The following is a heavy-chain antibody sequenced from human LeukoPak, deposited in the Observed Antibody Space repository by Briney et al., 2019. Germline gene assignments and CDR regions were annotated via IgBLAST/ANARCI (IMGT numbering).Heavy chain of an antibody. CDR2: INHSGST. J-gene: IGHJ5*02. V-gene: IGHV4-34*01. Sequence: SETLSLTCAVYGGSFSGYYWSWIRQPPGKGLEWIGEINHSGSTNYNPSLKSRVTISVDTSKNQFSLKLSSVTAADTAVYYCARHVLSIGSSGWYRWFDPWGQGTLVTVSS. CDR3: ARHVLSIGSSGWYRWFDP. D-gene: IGHD6-19*01. CDR1: GGSFSGYY.